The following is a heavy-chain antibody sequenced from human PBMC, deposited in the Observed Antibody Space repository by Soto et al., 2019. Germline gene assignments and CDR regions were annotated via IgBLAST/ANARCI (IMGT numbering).Heavy chain of an antibody. CDR2: IDVGSANA. V-gene: IGHV1-58*01. CDR1: GFTFSSSA. D-gene: IGHD6-13*01. Sequence: GPSVKVSCKTSGFTFSSSAVHWVRQARGHRLQWIGWIDVGSANANYAQMLQERVTISRDMSTSTAYMELNSLRAEDTAVYYCARALWESRSWTFDYWGQGTLVTVSS. J-gene: IGHJ4*02. CDR3: ARALWESRSWTFDY.